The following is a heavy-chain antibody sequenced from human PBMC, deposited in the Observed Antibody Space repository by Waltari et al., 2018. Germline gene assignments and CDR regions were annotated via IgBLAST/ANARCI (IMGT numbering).Heavy chain of an antibody. Sequence: QVQLVQSGAEVKKPGSSVKVSCKASGGTFSSYAISWVRQAPGQGLEWMGRIIPIFGTTNYAQKFQGRVTISTDVSTTTAYIDPSRLRSDDTAVYYCARGWLEVGPFDYWGQGTLVTVSS. CDR3: ARGWLEVGPFDY. V-gene: IGHV1-69*05. J-gene: IGHJ4*02. CDR2: IIPIFGTT. CDR1: GGTFSSYA. D-gene: IGHD2-2*01.